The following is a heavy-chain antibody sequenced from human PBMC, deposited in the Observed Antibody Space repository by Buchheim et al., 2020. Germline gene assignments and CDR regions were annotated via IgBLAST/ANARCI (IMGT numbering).Heavy chain of an antibody. D-gene: IGHD2-2*01. CDR1: GGSISSGGYY. CDR2: IHYRGST. Sequence: QVQLQESGPGLVEPSQTLSLTCSVSGGSISSGGYYRSWIRQHPGKGLEWIGYIHYRGSTYYNPSLKSRVTISVDPSKNQFSLKLSSVTAADTAVYYCARGLGCSSTSCSKGWFDPWGQGTL. CDR3: ARGLGCSSTSCSKGWFDP. V-gene: IGHV4-31*03. J-gene: IGHJ5*02.